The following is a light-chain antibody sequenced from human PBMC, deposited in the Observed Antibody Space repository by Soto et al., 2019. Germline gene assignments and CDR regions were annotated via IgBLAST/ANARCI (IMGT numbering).Light chain of an antibody. CDR1: QSASSTY. Sequence: EIVLTQSPGTLSLSPGETATLSCRASQSASSTYLAWYQQKPGQAPGLLLYGASNRASGIPDRFSGSGSGTDFTLTISRLEPEDFAVYYCQHYGSFNTFAGGTKVDI. J-gene: IGKJ4*01. CDR2: GAS. CDR3: QHYGSFNT. V-gene: IGKV3-20*01.